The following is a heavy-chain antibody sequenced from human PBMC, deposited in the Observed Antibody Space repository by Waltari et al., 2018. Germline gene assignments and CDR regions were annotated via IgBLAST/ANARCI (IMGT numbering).Heavy chain of an antibody. CDR1: GYIFTSYW. J-gene: IGHJ4*02. CDR2: IYPGDSDT. Sequence: EVQLVQSGAEVKKPGESLKISCKGSGYIFTSYWIGWVRQMPGKGLEWKGIIYPGDSDTRYSPSCQGQVTIAADKSISTAYLQWSSLKASDTAMYYWARHPVNYYYDSSGYLTDYWGQGTLVTVSS. D-gene: IGHD3-22*01. CDR3: ARHPVNYYYDSSGYLTDY. V-gene: IGHV5-51*01.